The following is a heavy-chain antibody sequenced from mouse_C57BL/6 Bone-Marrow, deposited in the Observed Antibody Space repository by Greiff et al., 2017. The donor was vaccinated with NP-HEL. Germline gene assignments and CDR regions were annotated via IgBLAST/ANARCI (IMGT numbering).Heavy chain of an antibody. CDR2: ISDGGSYT. CDR3: ARDPLRPFDY. CDR1: GFTFSSYA. J-gene: IGHJ2*01. V-gene: IGHV5-4*01. Sequence: EVQLQQSGGGLVKPGGSLKLSCAASGFTFSSYAMSWVRQTPEKRLEWVATISDGGSYTYYPDNVKGRFTISRDNAKNNLYLQMSHLKSEDTAMYYCARDPLRPFDYWGQGTTLTVSS.